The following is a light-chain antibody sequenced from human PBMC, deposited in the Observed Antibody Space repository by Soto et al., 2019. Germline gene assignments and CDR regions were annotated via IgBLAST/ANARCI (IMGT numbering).Light chain of an antibody. V-gene: IGKV3-11*01. Sequence: EIVLTQSPATLSLSPGERATLSCRASQSVTSSYLAWYQQKPGQAPRLLIYDPSTRATGIPARFSGSGSGTDFTLTISSLEPEDFAVYYCQQRSNWPLTFGGGTKVEIK. J-gene: IGKJ4*01. CDR1: QSVTSSY. CDR3: QQRSNWPLT. CDR2: DPS.